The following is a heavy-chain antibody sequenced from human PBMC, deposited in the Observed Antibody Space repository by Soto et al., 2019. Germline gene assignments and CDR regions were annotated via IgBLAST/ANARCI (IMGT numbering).Heavy chain of an antibody. CDR1: GGTFSSYA. J-gene: IGHJ6*02. D-gene: IGHD5-12*01. V-gene: IGHV1-69*13. Sequence: SVKVSCKASGGTFSSYAMSWVRQAPGQGLEWMGGIIPIFGTANYAQKFRGRVTITADESTSTAYMELSSLRSEDTAVYYCARDIVATMGMRDYYYYGKDVWGQGTTVTVSS. CDR3: ARDIVATMGMRDYYYYGKDV. CDR2: IIPIFGTA.